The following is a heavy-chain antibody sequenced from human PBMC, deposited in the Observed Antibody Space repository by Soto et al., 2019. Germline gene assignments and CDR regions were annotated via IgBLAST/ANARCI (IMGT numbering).Heavy chain of an antibody. CDR1: GDSVSSHSAT. CDR3: ARLRGDSWFDF. Sequence: QVQLQQSGPGLVKPSQTLSLTCSLSGDSVSSHSATLDWIRQSPSRGLEWLGRTYYGSRWFDAYAGSVKGRIPINSDTSINQYSLHVTSLSADDTAVYYFARLRGDSWFDFWGLGTRVTVSS. CDR2: TYYGSRWFD. V-gene: IGHV6-1*01. J-gene: IGHJ5*01.